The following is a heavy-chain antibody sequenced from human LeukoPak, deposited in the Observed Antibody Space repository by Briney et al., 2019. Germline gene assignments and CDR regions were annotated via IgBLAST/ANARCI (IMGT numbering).Heavy chain of an antibody. V-gene: IGHV4-59*08. CDR3: ARELGGYLNWFDP. CDR2: IYYSGST. CDR1: GGSISSYY. J-gene: IGHJ5*02. D-gene: IGHD3-10*01. Sequence: SETLSLTCTVPGGSISSYYWSWIRQPPGKGLEWIGYIYYSGSTNYNPSLKSRVTISVDTSKNQFSLKLSSVTAADTAVYYCARELGGYLNWFDPWGQGTLVTVSS.